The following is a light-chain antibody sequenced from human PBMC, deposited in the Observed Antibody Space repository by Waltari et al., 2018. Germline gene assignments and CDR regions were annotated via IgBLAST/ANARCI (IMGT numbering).Light chain of an antibody. Sequence: EIALTQSPATLPLSPGEKATLSCRARQDIGNYLTWYQKKPGQAPRLLIYVSSSRATSSPARITGSGSGTDFTLTISSLQPEDFAVDYCQQRSDWPLTFGGGTRVEIK. V-gene: IGKV3-11*01. CDR1: QDIGNY. J-gene: IGKJ4*01. CDR2: VSS. CDR3: QQRSDWPLT.